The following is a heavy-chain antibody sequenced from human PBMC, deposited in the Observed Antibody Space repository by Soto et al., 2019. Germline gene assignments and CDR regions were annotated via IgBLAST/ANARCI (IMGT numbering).Heavy chain of an antibody. D-gene: IGHD4-17*01. Sequence: DVQWLESGGGLVQPEGSLRLSCAASGFTFSSYAMGWVRQGPGKGLEWVAVVSIGGSTHYADSVRGRFTISRDNSKNTLSLQMNSLTAEDTPVYFCAKRRGAGERFDYWVQRALVTVSS. CDR3: AKRRGAGERFDY. CDR2: VSIGGST. J-gene: IGHJ4*02. CDR1: GFTFSSYA. V-gene: IGHV3-23*01.